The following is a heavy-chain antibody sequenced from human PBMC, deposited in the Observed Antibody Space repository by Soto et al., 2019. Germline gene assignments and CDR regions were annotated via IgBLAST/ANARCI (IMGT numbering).Heavy chain of an antibody. J-gene: IGHJ4*02. CDR2: INDNGAKT. CDR1: GFTFSTCA. CDR3: TKGIRWELPFDY. V-gene: IGHV3-23*01. Sequence: GGSLRLSCAASGFTFSTCAMSWVRQAPGKGLEWVSAINDNGAKTYYADSVKGRFTISRDNSKNTLFLQMNSLRADDTAVYYCTKGIRWELPFDYWGQGTQVTVS. D-gene: IGHD1-26*01.